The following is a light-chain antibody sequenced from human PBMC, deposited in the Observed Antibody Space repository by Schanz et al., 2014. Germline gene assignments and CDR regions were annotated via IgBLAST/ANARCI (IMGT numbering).Light chain of an antibody. CDR2: GAS. CDR3: QQYGVSPLT. CDR1: QTVSNN. V-gene: IGKV3-15*01. J-gene: IGKJ4*01. Sequence: EIVMTQSPATLSVSPGERGTLSCRASQTVSNNLAWYQQKPGQTPRLLIYGASTRATGIPAKFSGSGSGTDFTLTISRLEPEDFAVYYCQQYGVSPLTFGGGTKVEIQ.